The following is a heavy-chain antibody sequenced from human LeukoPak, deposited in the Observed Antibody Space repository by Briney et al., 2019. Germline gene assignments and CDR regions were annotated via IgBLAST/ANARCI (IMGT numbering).Heavy chain of an antibody. J-gene: IGHJ4*02. CDR1: GFTFSDYY. V-gene: IGHV3-11*04. Sequence: GGSLRLSCTVSGFTFSDYYMSWVRQAPGKGLEWVSYISSSGSMLHYADSVEGRFTISRDNAKDSLYLQMSSLRVEDTAVYYCTRRPYSSSWYYFDYWGQGTLVTVSS. D-gene: IGHD6-13*01. CDR3: TRRPYSSSWYYFDY. CDR2: ISSSGSML.